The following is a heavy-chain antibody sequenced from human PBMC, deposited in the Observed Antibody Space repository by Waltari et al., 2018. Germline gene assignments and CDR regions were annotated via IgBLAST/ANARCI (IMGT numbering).Heavy chain of an antibody. V-gene: IGHV4-59*01. CDR3: ARDRFFGGYYYGMDV. J-gene: IGHJ6*02. D-gene: IGHD3-3*01. CDR2: SYYSGST. Sequence: QVQLQESGPGLVKPSETLSLTCTVSGGSISSYYWSWIRQPPGKGPEWIGYSYYSGSTNYTPSLKSRVTISVDTSKNQFSLKLSSVTAADTAVYYCARDRFFGGYYYGMDVWGQGTTVTVSS. CDR1: GGSISSYY.